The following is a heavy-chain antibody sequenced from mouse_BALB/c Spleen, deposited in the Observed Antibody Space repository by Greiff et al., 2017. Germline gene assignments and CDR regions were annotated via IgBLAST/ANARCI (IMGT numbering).Heavy chain of an antibody. CDR2: ISSGSSTI. CDR1: GFTFSSFG. D-gene: IGHD2-4*01. V-gene: IGHV5-17*02. Sequence: EVKLEESGGGLVQRGGSRKLSCAASGFTFSSFGMHWVRQAPEKGLEWVAYISSGSSTIYYADTVKGRFTISRDNPKNTLFLQMTSLRSEDTAMYYCARSGYDYSWFAYWGQGTLVTVSA. J-gene: IGHJ3*01. CDR3: ARSGYDYSWFAY.